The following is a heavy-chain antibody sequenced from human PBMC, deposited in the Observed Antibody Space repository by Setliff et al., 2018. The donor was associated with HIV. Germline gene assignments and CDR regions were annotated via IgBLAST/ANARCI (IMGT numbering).Heavy chain of an antibody. D-gene: IGHD1-1*01. CDR1: GDTFTTYA. CDR3: ARGPGGTVPKPLDAFDI. V-gene: IGHV1-3*01. J-gene: IGHJ3*02. CDR2: INAGNGDT. Sequence: GASVKVSCKASGDTFTTYALHWVRQAPGQRLEWMGWINAGNGDTKSSQKFQGRVTITRDTSASTAYMELSSLRSEDTAVYYCARGPGGTVPKPLDAFDIWGQGTMVTVSS.